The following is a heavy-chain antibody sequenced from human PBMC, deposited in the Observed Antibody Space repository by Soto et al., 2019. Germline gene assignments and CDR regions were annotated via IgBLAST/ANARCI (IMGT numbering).Heavy chain of an antibody. J-gene: IGHJ6*03. CDR1: GFTFSSYG. D-gene: IGHD1-1*01. Sequence: ESGGGVVQPGRSLRLSCAASGFTFSSYGMHWVRQAPGKGLEWVAVIWYDGSNKYYADSVKGRFTISRDNSKNTLYLQMNSLRAEDTAVYYCAREWNNYYYYYMDVWGKGTTVTVSS. CDR2: IWYDGSNK. CDR3: AREWNNYYYYYMDV. V-gene: IGHV3-33*01.